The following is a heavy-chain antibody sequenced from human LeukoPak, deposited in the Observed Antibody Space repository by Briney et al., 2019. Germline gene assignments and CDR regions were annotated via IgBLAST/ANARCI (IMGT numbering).Heavy chain of an antibody. CDR1: GFTFRSYG. J-gene: IGHJ6*02. CDR3: AKASSPYYDIHYGMDV. CDR2: ISYDGSNK. V-gene: IGHV3-30*18. Sequence: PGRSLRLSCAASGFTFRSYGMHWVPQAPGKGLEWVAIISYDGSNKYYADSVKGRFTISRDNSKNTLYLQMNSLRAEDTAVYYCAKASSPYYDIHYGMDVWGQGTTVTVSS. D-gene: IGHD3-9*01.